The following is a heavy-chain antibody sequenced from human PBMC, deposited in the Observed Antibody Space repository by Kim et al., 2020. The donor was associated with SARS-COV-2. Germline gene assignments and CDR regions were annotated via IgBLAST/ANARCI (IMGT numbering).Heavy chain of an antibody. Sequence: GGSLRLSCAVSGFTFSSYWMSWVRQAPGKGLEWVANIKEDGSEKYYVDSVKGRFTISRDNAKNSLYLQMNSLRAEDTAVYYCARDLPDILTGYNYWGQGTLVTVSS. J-gene: IGHJ4*02. V-gene: IGHV3-7*01. CDR2: IKEDGSEK. D-gene: IGHD3-9*01. CDR1: GFTFSSYW. CDR3: ARDLPDILTGYNY.